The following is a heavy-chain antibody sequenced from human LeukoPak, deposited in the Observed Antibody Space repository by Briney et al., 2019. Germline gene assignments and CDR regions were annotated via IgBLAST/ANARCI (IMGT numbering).Heavy chain of an antibody. D-gene: IGHD2-21*01. CDR3: ARSEVIYGYYFDY. J-gene: IGHJ4*02. V-gene: IGHV3-48*03. CDR2: ISSSGSTI. Sequence: GGSLRLSCAASGFTFSSYEMNWVRQAPGKGLECVSYISSSGSTIYYADSVKGRFTISRDNAKNSLYLQMNSLRAEDTAVYYCARSEVIYGYYFDYWGQGTLVTVSS. CDR1: GFTFSSYE.